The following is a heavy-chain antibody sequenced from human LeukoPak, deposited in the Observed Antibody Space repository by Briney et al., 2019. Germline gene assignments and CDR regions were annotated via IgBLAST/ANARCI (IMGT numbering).Heavy chain of an antibody. D-gene: IGHD5-18*01. J-gene: IGHJ4*02. CDR3: ARGRYSYGTDY. CDR1: GFTLSNFI. V-gene: IGHV3-21*01. CDR2: ISSSSSYI. Sequence: GGSLRLSCAGSGFTLSNFIMSWVRQAPGKGLEWVSSISSSSSYIYYADSVKGRFTISRDNAKNSLYLQMNSLRAEDTAVYYCARGRYSYGTDYWGQGTLVTVSS.